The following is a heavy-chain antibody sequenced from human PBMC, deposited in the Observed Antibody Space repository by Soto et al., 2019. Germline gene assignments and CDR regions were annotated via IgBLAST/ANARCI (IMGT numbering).Heavy chain of an antibody. D-gene: IGHD1-26*01. V-gene: IGHV3-23*01. CDR3: AKNQGVELVPLATVDWFDP. CDR1: GFIFENFG. CDR2: ISGSGFKK. J-gene: IGHJ5*02. Sequence: GGSLRLSCAASGFIFENFGMSWVRQAPGKGLEWISSISGSGFKKYYADSVKGRFTISRDNSKSTVYLELSNLSAEDTAVYHCAKNQGVELVPLATVDWFDPWGQGSVVTVSS.